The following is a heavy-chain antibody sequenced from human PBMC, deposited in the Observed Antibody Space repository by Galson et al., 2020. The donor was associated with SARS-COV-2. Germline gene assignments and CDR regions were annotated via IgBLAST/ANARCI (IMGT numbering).Heavy chain of an antibody. D-gene: IGHD3-22*01. Sequence: GGSLRLSRAASGFPFSSYGMHWVRQAPGKGLEWVAVIWSDGSNKYYADSVKGRVTISRDNSKNTLYLQMNSQRAEDTAVYYCARDPRLLYYDSSGYPYYFDYWGQGTLVTVSS. CDR3: ARDPRLLYYDSSGYPYYFDY. J-gene: IGHJ4*02. CDR2: IWSDGSNK. V-gene: IGHV3-33*01. CDR1: GFPFSSYG.